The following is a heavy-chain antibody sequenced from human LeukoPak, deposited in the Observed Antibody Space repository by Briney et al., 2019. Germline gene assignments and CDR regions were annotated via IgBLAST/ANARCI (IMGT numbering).Heavy chain of an antibody. CDR3: ARDNDKVVDH. Sequence: ASVEVSCKTSGYTFSNYGISWVRQAPGQGLEWMGWITAYNGNRLYAQRFQGRITLTTDTSTSTSYMELRSLEYDDTAIYYCARDNDKVVDHWGQGTLVTVSS. D-gene: IGHD1-1*01. J-gene: IGHJ4*01. CDR2: ITAYNGNR. V-gene: IGHV1-18*01. CDR1: GYTFSNYG.